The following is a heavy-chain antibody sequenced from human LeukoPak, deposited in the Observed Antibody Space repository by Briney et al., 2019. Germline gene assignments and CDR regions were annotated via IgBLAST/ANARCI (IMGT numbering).Heavy chain of an antibody. CDR3: ARHGSLGSPFVY. D-gene: IGHD1-14*01. CDR1: GGSISSNNW. CDR2: IYHSGST. Sequence: SGTLSLTCGVSGGSISSNNWWSWVRQPPGKGLEWIGEIYHSGSTNYNPSLKSRVTISVDSSKNQFSLKLSSVTAADTAVYYCARHGSLGSPFVYWGQGTLVTVSS. J-gene: IGHJ4*02. V-gene: IGHV4-4*02.